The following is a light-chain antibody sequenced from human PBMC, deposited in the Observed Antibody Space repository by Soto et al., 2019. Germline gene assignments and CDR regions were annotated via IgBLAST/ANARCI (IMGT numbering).Light chain of an antibody. CDR2: GAS. V-gene: IGKV3-20*01. Sequence: EIVLSQSPGTLSLSPGERATLSCRASQSVSSSYLAWYQQKPGQPPRLLIYGASSRATGIPDRFSGSGSGTEFTLTINSLQSEDFAVYYCQQYNNWPRTFGQGTKVDIK. CDR1: QSVSSSY. J-gene: IGKJ1*01. CDR3: QQYNNWPRT.